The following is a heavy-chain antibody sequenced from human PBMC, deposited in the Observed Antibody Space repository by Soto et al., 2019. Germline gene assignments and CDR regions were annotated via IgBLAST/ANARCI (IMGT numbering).Heavy chain of an antibody. V-gene: IGHV4-59*08. CDR1: GGSINSYY. D-gene: IGHD3-10*01. CDR3: ARRYGLVFDF. CDR2: IYYSGST. Sequence: QVQLQESGPGLVKPSETLSLTCTVSGGSINSYYWSWNRQHPGKGLEWIGYIYYSGSTNYNPSLKNRLTISEDTSNNQFSQKLSSVTAADPAVYFCARRYGLVFDFWDQGTQVTVYS. J-gene: IGHJ4*02.